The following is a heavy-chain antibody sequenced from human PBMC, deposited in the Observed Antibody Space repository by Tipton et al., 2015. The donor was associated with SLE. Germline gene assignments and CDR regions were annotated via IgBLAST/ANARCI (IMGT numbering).Heavy chain of an antibody. D-gene: IGHD3-10*01. Sequence: TLSLTCTVSGGSISSSSYYWGWIRQPPGKGLEWIACVCNSVSTNYDPSLKSRGTISVDTSKNHFSLELTSVTAADTAVYYCARQRLRLLSPLDAWGQGTMVTVS. CDR3: ARQRLRLLSPLDA. CDR2: VCNSVST. J-gene: IGHJ6*02. V-gene: IGHV4-61*05. CDR1: GGSISSSSYY.